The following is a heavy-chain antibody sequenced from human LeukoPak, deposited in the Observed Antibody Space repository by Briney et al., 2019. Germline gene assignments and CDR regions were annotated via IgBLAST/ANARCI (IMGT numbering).Heavy chain of an antibody. V-gene: IGHV4-61*08. CDR1: GGSISSGGYY. D-gene: IGHD3-10*01. CDR3: AREFGSGFYY. Sequence: KSSETLSLTCTVSGGSISSGGYYWGWIRQHPGKGLEWIGYIYYSRSANYNPSLRSRVSISVDTSKNQFSLNLSSVTAADTAVYYCAREFGSGFYYWGQGILVTVSS. CDR2: IYYSRSA. J-gene: IGHJ4*02.